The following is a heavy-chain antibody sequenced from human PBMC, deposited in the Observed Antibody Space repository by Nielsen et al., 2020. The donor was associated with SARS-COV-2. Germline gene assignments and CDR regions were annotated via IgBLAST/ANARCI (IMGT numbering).Heavy chain of an antibody. V-gene: IGHV3-30*18. CDR2: ISYDGSNR. CDR3: AKNQAYSGRKLNYFDY. J-gene: IGHJ4*02. Sequence: GESLKISCAASGFTFSSYGMHWVRQAPGKGLEWVAVISYDGSNRYYADSVKGRFTISRDNSKNTLYLQMNSLRAEDTAVYYCAKNQAYSGRKLNYFDYWGQGTLVTVSS. CDR1: GFTFSSYG. D-gene: IGHD1-26*01.